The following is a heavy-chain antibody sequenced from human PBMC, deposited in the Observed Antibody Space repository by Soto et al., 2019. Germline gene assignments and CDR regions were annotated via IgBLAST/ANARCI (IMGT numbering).Heavy chain of an antibody. J-gene: IGHJ4*02. CDR2: IYYSGST. V-gene: IGHV4-59*08. CDR3: QRRCGSSFGY. Sequence: SSQTQPLTCTVSEGSISIYYGSWIRQPPGKGLEWIGYIYYSGSTNYNPSLKSRAPISVNTSKNQFSLNLTSVTATNTDEKHCQRRCGSSFGYWGQRTSVTVSS. CDR1: EGSISIYY.